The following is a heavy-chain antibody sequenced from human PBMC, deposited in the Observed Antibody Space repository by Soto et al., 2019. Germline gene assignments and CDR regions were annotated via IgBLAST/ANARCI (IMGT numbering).Heavy chain of an antibody. CDR2: IIPIFGTA. Sequence: SVKVSCKASGGTFSSYAISWVRQAPGQGLEWMGGIIPIFGTANYAQKFQGRVTITADASTSTAYMELSSLRSEDTAVYYCARLCIAVAGQQVDYRGQGTLVTVSS. J-gene: IGHJ4*02. CDR1: GGTFSSYA. D-gene: IGHD6-19*01. CDR3: ARLCIAVAGQQVDY. V-gene: IGHV1-69*13.